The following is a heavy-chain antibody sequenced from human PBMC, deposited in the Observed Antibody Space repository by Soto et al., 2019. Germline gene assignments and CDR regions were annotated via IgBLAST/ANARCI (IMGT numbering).Heavy chain of an antibody. CDR1: GFTFRNFG. V-gene: IGHV3-30*18. D-gene: IGHD2-21*02. CDR3: AKAVPPFVVVTASDY. Sequence: LRLSCAASGFTFRNFGMHWVRQAPGKGLEWVAVISYDGTNKYYADSVKGRFTISRDNSKNTLYLQINSLRAEDTAVYYCAKAVPPFVVVTASDYWGQGTLVTVSS. CDR2: ISYDGTNK. J-gene: IGHJ4*02.